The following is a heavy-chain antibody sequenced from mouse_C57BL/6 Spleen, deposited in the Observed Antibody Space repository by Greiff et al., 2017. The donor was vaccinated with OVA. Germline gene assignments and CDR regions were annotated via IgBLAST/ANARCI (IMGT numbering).Heavy chain of an antibody. CDR3: ARSGCIFESNYDYFDY. CDR2: IYPSDSET. CDR1: GYTFTSYW. D-gene: IGHD2-5*01. J-gene: IGHJ2*01. V-gene: IGHV1-61*01. Sequence: VQLQQPGAELVRPGSSVKLSCKASGYTFTSYWMDWVKQRPGQGLEWIGNIYPSDSETHYNQKFKDKATLTVDKSSSTAYMQLSSLTSEDSAVYYCARSGCIFESNYDYFDYWGQGTTLTVSS.